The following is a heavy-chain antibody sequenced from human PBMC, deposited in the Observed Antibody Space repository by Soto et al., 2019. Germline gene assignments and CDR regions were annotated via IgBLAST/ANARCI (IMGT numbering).Heavy chain of an antibody. CDR1: GYTFSNFG. CDR3: ARARMYSGAYHDY. D-gene: IGHD1-26*01. V-gene: IGHV1-18*04. J-gene: IGHJ4*02. CDR2: ITPSNGNA. Sequence: ASVKVSCKASGYTFSNFGINWVRQAPGQGLEWMGWITPSNGNANYAQKYQDRLTVTTDTSTNTAYLELRSLRSDDTAVYFCARARMYSGAYHDYWGQGTMVTVSS.